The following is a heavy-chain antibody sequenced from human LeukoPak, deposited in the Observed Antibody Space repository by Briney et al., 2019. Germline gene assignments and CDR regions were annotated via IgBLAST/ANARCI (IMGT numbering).Heavy chain of an antibody. Sequence: GGSLRLSCAASGFTFSSYAMHWVRQAPGKGLEWVAVISFDGSNKYYADSVKGRFTISRDNSKNSLYLQMNSLRAEDTAFYYCARQSGYDYLYYMDVWGKGTTVTVSS. V-gene: IGHV3-30*04. J-gene: IGHJ6*03. CDR2: ISFDGSNK. CDR1: GFTFSSYA. CDR3: ARQSGYDYLYYMDV. D-gene: IGHD5-12*01.